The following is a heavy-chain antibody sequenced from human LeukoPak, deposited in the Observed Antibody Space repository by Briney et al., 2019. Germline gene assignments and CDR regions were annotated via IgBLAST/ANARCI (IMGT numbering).Heavy chain of an antibody. J-gene: IGHJ2*01. CDR1: GFTFTNYG. CDR3: AKDPSTFLTTGWYFDL. D-gene: IGHD4-17*01. Sequence: GGSLRLSCAASGFTFTNYGMSWVRQAPGKGLEWVSAISDSGSRTHYADSVRGRFTISRDNPKSTLYLQMRSLRVVDTAIYYCAKDPSTFLTTGWYFDLWGRGTLVTVSS. CDR2: ISDSGSRT. V-gene: IGHV3-23*01.